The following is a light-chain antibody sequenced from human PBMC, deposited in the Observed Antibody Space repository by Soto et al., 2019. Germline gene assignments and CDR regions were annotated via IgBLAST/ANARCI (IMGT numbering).Light chain of an antibody. CDR1: QSVSSNY. V-gene: IGKV3-20*01. CDR2: DAS. CDR3: QQYGGSPWT. Sequence: EIVLTQSPGTLSLSPGERATLSCRASQSVSSNYLAWYQQKPGQAPRLLIYDASSRATGIPDRFSGSGSGTDFTLTISRLEPEDFAVYHCQQYGGSPWTFGQGTKVEIK. J-gene: IGKJ1*01.